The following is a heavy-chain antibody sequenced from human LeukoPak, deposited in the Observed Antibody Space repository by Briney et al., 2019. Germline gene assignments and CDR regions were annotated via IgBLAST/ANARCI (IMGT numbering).Heavy chain of an antibody. D-gene: IGHD1-26*01. Sequence: GGSLRLSCAASGFTFDEYGMSWVRQAPGKGLEWVSSINWDGGSTAYADSVQGRFTISRDNAKNSLHLQMKSLRAEDTALYYCARDSSSGSSLDYWGQGTLVTVSS. J-gene: IGHJ4*02. CDR1: GFTFDEYG. V-gene: IGHV3-20*04. CDR3: ARDSSSGSSLDY. CDR2: INWDGGST.